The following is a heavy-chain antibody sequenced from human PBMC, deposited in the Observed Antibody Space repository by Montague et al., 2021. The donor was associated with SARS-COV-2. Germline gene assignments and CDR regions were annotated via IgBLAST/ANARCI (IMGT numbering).Heavy chain of an antibody. J-gene: IGHJ4*02. Sequence: SETLSLTCAVHGGSLNGFSWTWIRQPPGQGLEWIGDIETTGNTHIDPSLTRRVTISIATSTNQFSLRLTPVTAADAVLYYCSRDRQCQRERTYLDQWGQGSLVTVSS. CDR2: IETTGNT. V-gene: IGHV4-34*01. D-gene: IGHD1-26*01. CDR3: SRDRQCQRERTYLDQ. CDR1: GGSLNGFS.